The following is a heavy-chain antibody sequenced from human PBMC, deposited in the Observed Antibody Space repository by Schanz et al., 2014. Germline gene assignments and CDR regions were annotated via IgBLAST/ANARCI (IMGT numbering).Heavy chain of an antibody. Sequence: VQLVESGGGLVQPGGSLRLSCVASGFTFSDFGMHWVRQNPVKGLEWVATIWFDGSKTDYADSVKGRFTISRDNSKNTLFLQMSSLRGEDTAVYYCATQYCSGTTCYTDSWDHWGQGTMVTVSS. CDR2: IWFDGSKT. V-gene: IGHV3-33*08. J-gene: IGHJ3*01. CDR1: GFTFSDFG. D-gene: IGHD2-2*02. CDR3: ATQYCSGTTCYTDSWDH.